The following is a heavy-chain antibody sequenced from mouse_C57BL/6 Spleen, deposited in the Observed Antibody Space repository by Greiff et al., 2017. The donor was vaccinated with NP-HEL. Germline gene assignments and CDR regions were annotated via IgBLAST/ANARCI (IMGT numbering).Heavy chain of an antibody. CDR1: GYTFTDYY. V-gene: IGHV1-26*01. J-gene: IGHJ2*01. D-gene: IGHD1-1*01. CDR2: INPNNGGT. Sequence: EVQLQQSGPELVKPGASVKISCKASGYTFTDYYMNWVKQSHGKSLEWIGDINPNNGGTSYNQKFKGKATLTVDKSSSTAYMELRSLTSEDSAVYYCAREGVTTVVATGFDYWGQGTTLTVSS. CDR3: AREGVTTVVATGFDY.